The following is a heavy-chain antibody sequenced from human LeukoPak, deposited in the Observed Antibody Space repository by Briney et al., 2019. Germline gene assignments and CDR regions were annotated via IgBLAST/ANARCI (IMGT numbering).Heavy chain of an antibody. Sequence: GGSLRLSCTASGFTLSSYEMNWVRQAPGKGLEWVSCISAGGNFTYYADSVKGRFTISRDNSKNTLYLQMNSLRAEDTAVYYCAKEGYYDSSGFPTEFDYWGQGTLVTVSS. D-gene: IGHD3-22*01. CDR1: GFTLSSYE. CDR3: AKEGYYDSSGFPTEFDY. J-gene: IGHJ4*02. CDR2: ISAGGNFT. V-gene: IGHV3-23*01.